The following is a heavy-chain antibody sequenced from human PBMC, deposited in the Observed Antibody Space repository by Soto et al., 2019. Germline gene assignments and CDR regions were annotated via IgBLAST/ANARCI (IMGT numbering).Heavy chain of an antibody. V-gene: IGHV3-23*01. D-gene: IGHD5-12*01. Sequence: GGSLRLSCAASGFTFSSYAMSWVRQAPGKGLEWVSAISGSGGSTYYADSVKGRFTISRDNSKNTLYLQMNSLRAEDTAVYYCAGSRINYYYRMDVWGQGTTVTVSS. CDR1: GFTFSSYA. J-gene: IGHJ6*02. CDR3: AGSRINYYYRMDV. CDR2: ISGSGGST.